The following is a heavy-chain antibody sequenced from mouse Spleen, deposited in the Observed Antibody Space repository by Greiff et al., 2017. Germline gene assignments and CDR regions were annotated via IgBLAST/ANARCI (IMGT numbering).Heavy chain of an antibody. J-gene: IGHJ3*01. Sequence: QVQLKQPGAELVMPGASVKLSCKASGYTFTSYWMHWVKQRPGQGLEWIGEIDPSDSYTNYNQKFKGKATLTVDKSSSTAYMQLSSLTSEDSAVYYCARGEVRRFAYWGQGTLVTVSA. CDR2: IDPSDSYT. CDR1: GYTFTSYW. CDR3: ARGEVRRFAY. V-gene: IGHV1-69*01. D-gene: IGHD2-14*01.